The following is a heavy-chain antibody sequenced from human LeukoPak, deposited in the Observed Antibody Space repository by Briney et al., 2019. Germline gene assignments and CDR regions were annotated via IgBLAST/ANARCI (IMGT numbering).Heavy chain of an antibody. CDR1: GFTFSTYG. CDR2: IRYDGSNK. Sequence: GGSLRLSCAAAGFTFSTYGMHRVRQAPGKGLEWVAFIRYDGSNKYYADSVKGRFTISRDNSKNTLYLQMNSLRAEDTAVYYCANRGYYYDSSGYLDYWGQGTLVTVSS. CDR3: ANRGYYYDSSGYLDY. J-gene: IGHJ4*02. D-gene: IGHD3-22*01. V-gene: IGHV3-30*02.